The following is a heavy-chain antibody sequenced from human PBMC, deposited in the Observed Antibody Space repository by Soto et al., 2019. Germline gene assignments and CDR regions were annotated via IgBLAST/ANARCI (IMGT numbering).Heavy chain of an antibody. CDR3: ARESRYCSGGSCYFLPGIDY. D-gene: IGHD2-15*01. Sequence: QVQLVQSGAEVKKPGSSVKVSCKASGGTFSSYAISWVRQAPGQGLQWMGGIIPIFGTANYAQKFQGRVTITAHESTSTAYMELCSLRSEDTAVYYCARESRYCSGGSCYFLPGIDYWGQGTLVTVSS. J-gene: IGHJ4*02. CDR2: IIPIFGTA. V-gene: IGHV1-69*12. CDR1: GGTFSSYA.